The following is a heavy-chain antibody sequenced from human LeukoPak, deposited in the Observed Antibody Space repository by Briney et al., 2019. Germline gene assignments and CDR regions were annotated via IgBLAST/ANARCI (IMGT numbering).Heavy chain of an antibody. CDR1: DYTFSTYG. Sequence: SVKVSCKASDYTFSTYGITWVRQAPGQGLEWMGGIIPIFGTANYAQKFQGRVTITTDESTSTAYMELSSLRSEDTAVYYCARAPMVRGVTKVDSYYYMDVWGKGTTVTVSS. D-gene: IGHD3-10*01. J-gene: IGHJ6*03. CDR2: IIPIFGTA. V-gene: IGHV1-69*05. CDR3: ARAPMVRGVTKVDSYYYMDV.